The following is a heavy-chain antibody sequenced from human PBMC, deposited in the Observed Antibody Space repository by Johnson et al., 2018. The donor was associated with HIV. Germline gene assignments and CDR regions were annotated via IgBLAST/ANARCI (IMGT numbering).Heavy chain of an antibody. CDR1: GFTFDDYG. CDR2: LNWNGGST. J-gene: IGHJ3*02. Sequence: VQLVESGGGVVRPGGSLRLSCAASGFTFDDYGMSWVRQAPGKGLEWVSGLNWNGGSTRYADSVKGRFIISRENAKNSLYLQMNSLRAEDTALYYCARDEDAIMIVVAGGAFDIWGQGTMVTVSS. D-gene: IGHD3-22*01. V-gene: IGHV3-20*04. CDR3: ARDEDAIMIVVAGGAFDI.